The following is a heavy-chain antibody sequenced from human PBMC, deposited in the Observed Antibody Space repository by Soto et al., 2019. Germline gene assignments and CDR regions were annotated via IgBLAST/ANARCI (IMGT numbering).Heavy chain of an antibody. V-gene: IGHV1-3*05. Sequence: QVQLVQSGAEEKKPGASVKVSCKASGYTFTSYAMHWVRQAPGQRLEWMGWINAGNGNTKYSQKFQGRVTITRDTSASTAYRELSSLRSEDTAVYYCARSSGYYLIDDYWGQGTLVTVS. CDR3: ARSSGYYLIDDY. CDR1: GYTFTSYA. D-gene: IGHD3-22*01. CDR2: INAGNGNT. J-gene: IGHJ4*02.